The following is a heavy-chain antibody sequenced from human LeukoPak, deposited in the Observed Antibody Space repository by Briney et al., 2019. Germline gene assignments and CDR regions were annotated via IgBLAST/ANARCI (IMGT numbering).Heavy chain of an antibody. D-gene: IGHD3-9*01. Sequence: GRSLRLSCAASGFTFSSYGMHWVRQAPGKGLEWVAVIWYDGSNKYYADSVKGRFTISRDNSKNTLYLQMNSLRAEDTAVYYCARDSFRYFDWLSCGMHVWGPGTTVTVPS. CDR1: GFTFSSYG. CDR3: ARDSFRYFDWLSCGMHV. CDR2: IWYDGSNK. V-gene: IGHV3-33*01. J-gene: IGHJ6*02.